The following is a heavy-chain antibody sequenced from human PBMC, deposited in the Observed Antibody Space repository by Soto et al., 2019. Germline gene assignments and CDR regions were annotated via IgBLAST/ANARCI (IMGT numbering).Heavy chain of an antibody. CDR2: ISSSSSTI. D-gene: IGHD6-19*01. CDR3: ARVKHSSGNYYFDY. V-gene: IGHV3-48*02. Sequence: GGSLRLSCAASGFTFSSYAMSWVRQAPGKGLEWVSYISSSSSTIYYADSVKGRFTISRDNAKNSLYLQMNSLRDEDTAVYYCARVKHSSGNYYFDYWGQGTLVTVSS. CDR1: GFTFSSYA. J-gene: IGHJ4*02.